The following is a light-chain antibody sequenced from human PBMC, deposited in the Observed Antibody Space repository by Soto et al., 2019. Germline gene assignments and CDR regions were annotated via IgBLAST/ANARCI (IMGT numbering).Light chain of an antibody. Sequence: IVLTQSPATLTLSPGERATLSCRARETVTTYLSWYQHKPGQAPRLLISGASKRATGVPARFSGGGSGTDFTLTISRLEPEDFATYYCQQYDNYPLTVGGGTKVDIK. CDR2: GAS. CDR1: ETVTTY. V-gene: IGKV3-11*01. J-gene: IGKJ4*01. CDR3: QQYDNYPLT.